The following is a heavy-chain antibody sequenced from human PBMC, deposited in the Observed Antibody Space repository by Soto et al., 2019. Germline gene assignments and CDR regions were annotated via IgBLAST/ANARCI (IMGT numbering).Heavy chain of an antibody. Sequence: PSETLSLTCTVSGCSISSSSYYWGWIRQPPGKGLEWIGSIYYSGSTYYNPSLKSRVTISVDTSKNQFSLKLSSVTAADTAVYYCARHGTAAGTTYYYYFMDVWGKGTTVTVSS. D-gene: IGHD6-13*01. CDR1: GCSISSSSYY. CDR2: IYYSGST. CDR3: ARHGTAAGTTYYYYFMDV. V-gene: IGHV4-39*01. J-gene: IGHJ6*03.